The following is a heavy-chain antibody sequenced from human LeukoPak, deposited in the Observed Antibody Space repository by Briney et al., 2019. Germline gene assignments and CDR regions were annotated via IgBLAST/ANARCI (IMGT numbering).Heavy chain of an antibody. Sequence: ASVKVSCKTSGYSFINYYIHWVRQAPGQGLEWMGWINPNSGGTNYAQRFQGRVSMTRDTSTSIVYMELRSLRSEDTAVYYCARFAVHRRLTVAGQFGLDYWGQGTLVTVSS. D-gene: IGHD6-19*01. CDR1: GYSFINYY. CDR3: ARFAVHRRLTVAGQFGLDY. V-gene: IGHV1-46*01. J-gene: IGHJ4*02. CDR2: INPNSGGT.